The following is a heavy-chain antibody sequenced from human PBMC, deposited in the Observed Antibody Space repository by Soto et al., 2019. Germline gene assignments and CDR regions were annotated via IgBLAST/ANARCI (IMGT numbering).Heavy chain of an antibody. CDR3: ARAGCCSSTSCYHWFDP. D-gene: IGHD2-2*01. CDR2: INAGNGNT. V-gene: IGHV1-3*01. Sequence: ASVKVSCKASGYTFTSYAMHWVRQAPGQRLEWMGWINAGNGNTKYSQKFQGRVTITRDTSASTAYMELSSLRSEDTAVYYCARAGCCSSTSCYHWFDPWGQGTLVTVSS. CDR1: GYTFTSYA. J-gene: IGHJ5*02.